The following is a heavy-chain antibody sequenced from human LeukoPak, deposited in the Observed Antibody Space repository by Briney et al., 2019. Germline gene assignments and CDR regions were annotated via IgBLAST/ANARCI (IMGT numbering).Heavy chain of an antibody. CDR3: AKMGSSRIAVAGTDY. CDR2: ISTTNTI. V-gene: IGHV3-48*01. CDR1: GFSFNSHS. D-gene: IGHD6-19*01. J-gene: IGHJ4*02. Sequence: GGSLRRSCAASGFSFNSHSMSWVRQAPGKGLEWLSYISTTNTIYYADSVKGRFTVSRDNSKNTLYLQMNSLRAEDTAVYYCAKMGSSRIAVAGTDYWGQGTLVTVSS.